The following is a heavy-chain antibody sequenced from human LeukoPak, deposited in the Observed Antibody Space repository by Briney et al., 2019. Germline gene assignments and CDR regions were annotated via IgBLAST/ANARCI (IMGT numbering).Heavy chain of an antibody. CDR2: TSGSGSST. CDR1: GFTFSSYA. Sequence: GGSLRLSCAASGFTFSSYAMTWVRQAPGKGLEWVSSTSGSGSSTYYADSVKGRFTISRDNSKNTLYLQMNSLRVEDTAVYYCARPDCSSTSCYRGFDYWGQGTLVTVSS. V-gene: IGHV3-23*01. J-gene: IGHJ4*02. D-gene: IGHD2-2*02. CDR3: ARPDCSSTSCYRGFDY.